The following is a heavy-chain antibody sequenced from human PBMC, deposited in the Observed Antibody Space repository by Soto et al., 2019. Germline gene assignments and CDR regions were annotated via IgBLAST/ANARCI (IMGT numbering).Heavy chain of an antibody. Sequence: ASVKVSCKVSGYSLTGLSMHWVRQAPGKGLEWMGGFDPKNGERTYAQRLQGRVTMTEDTARDTAYMEMSGLRSEDTAVYYCAVGPTRQSSGLIDYWGQGTLVTVSS. CDR2: FDPKNGER. CDR3: AVGPTRQSSGLIDY. V-gene: IGHV1-24*01. D-gene: IGHD3-22*01. CDR1: GYSLTGLS. J-gene: IGHJ4*02.